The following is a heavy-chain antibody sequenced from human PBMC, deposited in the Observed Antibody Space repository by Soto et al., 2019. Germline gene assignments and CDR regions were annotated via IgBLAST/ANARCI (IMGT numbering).Heavy chain of an antibody. V-gene: IGHV4-39*01. CDR3: ATSQKGYNWNYFDH. CDR2: VFYTGFT. CDR1: GASISGSYYY. J-gene: IGHJ4*02. Sequence: PSETLSLTCAVSGASISGSYYYWAWLRQSPGKGPEWIGSVFYTGFTSYNPSLESRVSVSVDTSKSQFSRKLSAVTAADTAVYYCATSQKGYNWNYFDHWGQGALVTVSS. D-gene: IGHD1-20*01.